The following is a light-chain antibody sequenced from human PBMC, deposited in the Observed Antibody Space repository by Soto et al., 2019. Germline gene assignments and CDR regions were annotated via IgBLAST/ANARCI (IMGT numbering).Light chain of an antibody. CDR1: QSVSSSY. V-gene: IGKV3-20*01. CDR2: GAS. Sequence: EIVLTQSPGTLSLSPWERATLSCRASQSVSSSYLAWYQQKPGQTPRLIIYGASNRATGIPDRFSGSGSGTEFTLTISSLQSEDFAVYYCQQYNNWPPTTFGQGTRLEIK. CDR3: QQYNNWPPTT. J-gene: IGKJ5*01.